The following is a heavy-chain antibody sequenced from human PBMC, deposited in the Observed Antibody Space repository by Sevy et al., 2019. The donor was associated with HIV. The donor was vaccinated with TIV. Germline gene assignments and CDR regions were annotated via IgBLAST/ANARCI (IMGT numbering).Heavy chain of an antibody. Sequence: GGSLRLSCSASGFIFSNYAMSWVRQAPGKGLEWVSSISGSGDAFYYSDSVKGRFTIYRDDSNNTLCLHLRSLRAEDTALYYCAKYFYGSGNYAFDNWGQGTLVTVSS. CDR2: ISGSGDAF. J-gene: IGHJ4*02. CDR3: AKYFYGSGNYAFDN. CDR1: GFIFSNYA. V-gene: IGHV3-23*01. D-gene: IGHD3-10*01.